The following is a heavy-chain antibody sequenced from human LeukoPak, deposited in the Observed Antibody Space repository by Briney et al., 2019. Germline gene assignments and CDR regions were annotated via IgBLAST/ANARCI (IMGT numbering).Heavy chain of an antibody. CDR1: GYTFIAYY. CDR3: VRDLGISGWYAPPLGYFDS. V-gene: IGHV1-2*06. CDR2: INPNTGVT. D-gene: IGHD6-19*01. J-gene: IGHJ4*02. Sequence: ASVKVSCKASGYTFIAYYIHWVRQAPGQGLEWMGRINPNTGVTDYAQKFQGRVTVTRDTSIGTVSMDLRLRSDDTAVYYCVRDLGISGWYAPPLGYFDSWGQGTLVTVSS.